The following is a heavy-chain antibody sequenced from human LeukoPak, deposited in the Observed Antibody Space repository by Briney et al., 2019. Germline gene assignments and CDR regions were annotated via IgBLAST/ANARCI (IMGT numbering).Heavy chain of an antibody. CDR1: GYTLTGLS. V-gene: IGHV1-24*01. CDR2: FDPEDGET. D-gene: IGHD3-10*01. Sequence: ASVKVSCKVSGYTLTGLSMHWVRQAPGKGLEWMGGFDPEDGETIYAQKFQGRVTMTEDTSTDTAYMELSSLRSEDTAVYYCAVSVGVLGGAFDIWGQGTMVTVSS. CDR3: AVSVGVLGGAFDI. J-gene: IGHJ3*02.